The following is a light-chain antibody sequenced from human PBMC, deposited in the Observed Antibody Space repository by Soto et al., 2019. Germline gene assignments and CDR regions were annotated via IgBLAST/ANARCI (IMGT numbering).Light chain of an antibody. V-gene: IGKV1-39*01. Sequence: DIQMTQSPSSLSASVGDRVTITCRASQPIGIYLNWYQQKPGTVPKLLIHTASSLQSGVPSRFSGSGSGTDVTLTISSLQPEDFATYYCQHYYTTPTFGQGTRLEI. CDR1: QPIGIY. CDR2: TAS. CDR3: QHYYTTPT. J-gene: IGKJ5*01.